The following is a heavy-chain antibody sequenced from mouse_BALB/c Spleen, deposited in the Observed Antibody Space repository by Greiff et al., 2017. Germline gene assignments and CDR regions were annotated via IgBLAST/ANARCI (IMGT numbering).Heavy chain of an antibody. CDR3: ARTAARGYFDV. CDR2: ISYDGSN. V-gene: IGHV3-6*02. Sequence: DVQLQESGPGLVKPSQSLSLTCSVTGYSITSGYYWNWIRQFPGNKLEWMGYISYDGSNNYNPSLKNRISITRDTSKNQFFLKLNSVTTEDTATYYCARTAARGYFDVWGAGTTVTVSS. D-gene: IGHD3-3*01. CDR1: GYSITSGYY. J-gene: IGHJ1*01.